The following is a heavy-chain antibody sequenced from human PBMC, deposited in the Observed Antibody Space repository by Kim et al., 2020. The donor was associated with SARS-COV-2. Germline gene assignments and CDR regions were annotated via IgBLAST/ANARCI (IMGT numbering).Heavy chain of an antibody. CDR1: GGSISSYY. Sequence: SETLSLTCTVSGGSISSYYWSWIRQPPGKGLEWIGYIYYSGSTNYNPSLKSRVTISVDTSKNQFSLKLSSVTAADTAVYYCARASRSTIFGVVTVPGAFDIWGQGTMVTVSS. J-gene: IGHJ3*02. V-gene: IGHV4-59*01. CDR2: IYYSGST. D-gene: IGHD3-3*01. CDR3: ARASRSTIFGVVTVPGAFDI.